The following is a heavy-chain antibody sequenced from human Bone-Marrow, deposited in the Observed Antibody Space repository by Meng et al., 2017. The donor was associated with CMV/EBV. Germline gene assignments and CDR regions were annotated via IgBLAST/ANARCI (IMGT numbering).Heavy chain of an antibody. J-gene: IGHJ4*02. Sequence: GEALKISCKASGYSFTSNWIGWVRQMRGKGLEWRGSIYPADSDTSYSPSFQGQVTISADKSLSTAYLQWSSLMASDTAMYYCARRDRNGYFDYWGPGTMVPVSS. CDR3: ARRDRNGYFDY. CDR2: IYPADSDT. D-gene: IGHD2-8*01. CDR1: GYSFTSNW. V-gene: IGHV5-51*01.